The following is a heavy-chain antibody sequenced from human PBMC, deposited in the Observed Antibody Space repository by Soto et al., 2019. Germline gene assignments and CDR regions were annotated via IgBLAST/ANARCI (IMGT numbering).Heavy chain of an antibody. Sequence: SETLSLICAVYAGSFSHYYWKWVRQFPGGVREWIGRIKHSGSSTYNPSLRSPVSIPVDMYKDPFYLRLASVTAAGTDVYYCARGGSSDWQVPLDIWGQGTMVTVSS. CDR3: ARGGSSDWQVPLDI. V-gene: IGHV4-34*01. J-gene: IGHJ3*02. CDR2: IKHSGSS. CDR1: AGSFSHYY. D-gene: IGHD6-19*01.